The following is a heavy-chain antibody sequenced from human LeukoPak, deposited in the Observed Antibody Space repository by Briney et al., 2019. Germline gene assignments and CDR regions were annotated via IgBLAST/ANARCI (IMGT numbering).Heavy chain of an antibody. V-gene: IGHV5-51*01. CDR2: IHPGDSDT. CDR3: ASSVGIAAAGGFYS. D-gene: IGHD6-13*01. CDR1: GYSFTSYW. Sequence: GESLKISCKCSGYSFTSYWIAWVRQIPGKGLELMGIIHPGDSDTTYSPSFQGQVTISADKAISTAYPQWSSLTASDTAMYYCASSVGIAAAGGFYSWGQGTLVTVSS. J-gene: IGHJ4*02.